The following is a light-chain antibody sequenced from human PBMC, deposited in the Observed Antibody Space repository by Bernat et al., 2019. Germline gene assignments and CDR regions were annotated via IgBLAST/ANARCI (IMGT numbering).Light chain of an antibody. CDR2: GAS. CDR1: QSVSSY. CDR3: QQRSDSPPGMYT. J-gene: IGKJ2*01. Sequence: ESVLTQSPATLSLSPGDRATLSCRASQSVSSYVAWYQQKPGQRPRLLIYGASNRATGIPARFSGSGSGTDFTLTISSLEPEDFAVYYCQQRSDSPPGMYTFGQGTKLDIQ. V-gene: IGKV3-11*01.